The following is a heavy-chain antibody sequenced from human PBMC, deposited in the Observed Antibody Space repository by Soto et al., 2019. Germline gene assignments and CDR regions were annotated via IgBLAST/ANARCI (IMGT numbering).Heavy chain of an antibody. J-gene: IGHJ5*02. D-gene: IGHD3-10*01. Sequence: EVQLVESGGGLVQPGGSMRLSCVASGFTVSTNYMSWVRQAPGKGLDWVSVTYSGGTTYYADSVKGRFSISRDISKNTLVLQRNGLRAEDTAVYYCARTLDADYSGSGSYISWGQGTLVTVSS. V-gene: IGHV3-66*01. CDR2: TYSGGTT. CDR1: GFTVSTNY. CDR3: ARTLDADYSGSGSYIS.